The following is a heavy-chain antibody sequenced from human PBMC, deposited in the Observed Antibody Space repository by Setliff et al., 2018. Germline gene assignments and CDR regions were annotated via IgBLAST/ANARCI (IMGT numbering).Heavy chain of an antibody. Sequence: PSETLSLTCTVSGDSISNYYWNWIRQPAGKGLEWIGRIYVTESTKYNPSLKSRVTLSIDTSKNQFSLKLSSVTAADAALYYCAASRAYTGALEEWFLPKTFDFWGQGSPVTVSS. J-gene: IGHJ4*02. D-gene: IGHD3-10*01. CDR2: IYVTEST. CDR3: AASRAYTGALEEWFLPKTFDF. V-gene: IGHV4-4*07. CDR1: GDSISNYY.